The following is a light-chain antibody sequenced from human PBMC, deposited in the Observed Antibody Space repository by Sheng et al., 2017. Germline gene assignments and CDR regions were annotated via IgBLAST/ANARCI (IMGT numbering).Light chain of an antibody. CDR3: QVWDYSSFYV. J-gene: IGLJ1*01. V-gene: IGLV3-21*02. Sequence: SYELTQPPSVSLAPGQTARITCGGNNIGSYNVHWYQQKPGQAPVLVVYDSYDRPSGIPERFSGSNSGNTATLTVNRVEAGDEADYYCQVWDYSSFYVFGSGTKVTVL. CDR1: NIGSYN. CDR2: DSY.